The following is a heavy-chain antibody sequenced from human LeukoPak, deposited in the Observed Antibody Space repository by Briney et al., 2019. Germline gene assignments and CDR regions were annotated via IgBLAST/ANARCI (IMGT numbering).Heavy chain of an antibody. Sequence: SGPTLVKPTQTLTLTCTFSGFSLSTSGVGVGWIRQPPGKDLEWLALIYWDDDKRYSPSLKSRLTITKDTSKNQVVLTMTNMDPVDTATYYCAHNNWIQLWSYYFDYWGQGTLVTVSS. J-gene: IGHJ4*02. D-gene: IGHD5-18*01. CDR2: IYWDDDK. V-gene: IGHV2-5*02. CDR3: AHNNWIQLWSYYFDY. CDR1: GFSLSTSGVG.